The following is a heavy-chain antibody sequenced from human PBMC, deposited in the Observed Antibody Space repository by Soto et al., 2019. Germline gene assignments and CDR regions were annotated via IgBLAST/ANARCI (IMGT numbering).Heavy chain of an antibody. J-gene: IGHJ6*02. V-gene: IGHV4-34*01. CDR1: GGSFSGYY. D-gene: IGHD1-1*01. Sequence: SETLSLTCAVYGGSFSGYYWSWIRQPPGKGLEWVGEIDHSGSTNYNPSLKSRVTISVDTSKNQFSLKLNSVTAADTAVYYCARVRPRYGMDGWGLGTTVTVSS. CDR3: ARVRPRYGMDG. CDR2: IDHSGST.